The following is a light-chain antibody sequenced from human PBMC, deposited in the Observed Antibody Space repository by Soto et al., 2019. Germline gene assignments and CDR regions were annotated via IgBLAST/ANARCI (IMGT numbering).Light chain of an antibody. CDR3: QQYDTSPVT. CDR2: GAS. Sequence: EIVLTQSPGTLSLSPGERATLSCRASQSVSSSYLAWYQQKPGQAPRLLIYGASIRATGIPDRFSGSGSGKDFTLNISRLEPEDFAVYYCQQYDTSPVTFGQGTKVEIK. CDR1: QSVSSSY. J-gene: IGKJ1*01. V-gene: IGKV3-20*01.